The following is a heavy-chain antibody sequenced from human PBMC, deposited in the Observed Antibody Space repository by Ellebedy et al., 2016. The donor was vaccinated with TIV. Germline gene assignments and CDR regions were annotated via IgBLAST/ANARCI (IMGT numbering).Heavy chain of an antibody. D-gene: IGHD3-10*02. CDR1: KFTVTYNY. CDR3: ARASFYDVDLSGWYFDL. Sequence: GGSLRLSCAASKFTVTYNYMNWVRQAPGKGPEWVSGIYTDDTTYYDDSVKGRFTISRDNPKNTLYLQMNSLRTEDTAVYYCARASFYDVDLSGWYFDLWGRGTLITVSS. V-gene: IGHV3-66*01. J-gene: IGHJ2*01. CDR2: IYTDDTT.